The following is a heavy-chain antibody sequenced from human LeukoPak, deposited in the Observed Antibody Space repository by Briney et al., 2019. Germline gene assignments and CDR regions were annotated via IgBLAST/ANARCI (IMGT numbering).Heavy chain of an antibody. Sequence: PGGSLRLSCAASGFTFSGSAMHWVRQASGKGLEWVGRIRSKANSYATAYAASVKGRFTISRDDSKNTAYLQMNSLKTEDTAVYYCAKDYYYDSSGYYFFPDWGQGTLVTVSS. V-gene: IGHV3-73*01. CDR3: AKDYYYDSSGYYFFPD. D-gene: IGHD3-22*01. J-gene: IGHJ4*02. CDR2: IRSKANSYAT. CDR1: GFTFSGSA.